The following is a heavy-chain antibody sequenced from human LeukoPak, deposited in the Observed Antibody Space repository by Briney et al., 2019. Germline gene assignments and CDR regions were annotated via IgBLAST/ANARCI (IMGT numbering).Heavy chain of an antibody. Sequence: GGSLRLSCAASEFSVSSTYITWLRQAPGKGLEWVSVIYPGGSALYADSVQGRFTISRDISQNIVYLQINNLRVEDTAVYYCARDRRSGLGHAFDIWGQGTMVTVSS. J-gene: IGHJ3*02. D-gene: IGHD3-3*01. CDR3: ARDRRSGLGHAFDI. V-gene: IGHV3-53*01. CDR2: IYPGGSA. CDR1: EFSVSSTY.